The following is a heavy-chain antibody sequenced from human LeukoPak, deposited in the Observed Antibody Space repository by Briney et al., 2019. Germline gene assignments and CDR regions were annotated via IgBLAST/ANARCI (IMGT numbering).Heavy chain of an antibody. CDR2: ISDYNGNT. V-gene: IGHV1-18*01. J-gene: IGHJ5*02. CDR1: GYTFTSYG. CDR3: ARDRYRDSLPVSWFDP. Sequence: ASVKVSCKASGYTFTSYGISWVRQAPGQGLEWVGWISDYNGNTNYAQKLQGRVTMTTDTYTSTAYMELRSLRSYDTAVYYCARDRYRDSLPVSWFDPWGQGTLVTVSS. D-gene: IGHD4-11*01.